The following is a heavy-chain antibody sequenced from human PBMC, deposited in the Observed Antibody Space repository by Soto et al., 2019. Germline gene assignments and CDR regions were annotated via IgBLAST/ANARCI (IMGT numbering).Heavy chain of an antibody. CDR3: ARDRVYYGSSGYYYFDY. CDR1: GFTFSSYS. V-gene: IGHV3-48*01. J-gene: IGHJ4*02. D-gene: IGHD3-22*01. CDR2: ISSNSGTM. Sequence: EVQLVESGGDLVQPGGSLRLSCAASGFTFSSYSMNWVRQAPGKGLEWVSYISSNSGTMYYADSVKGRFTISRDNAKNSLYLQMNSLRAEDTAVYYCARDRVYYGSSGYYYFDYWGQGTLVTVSS.